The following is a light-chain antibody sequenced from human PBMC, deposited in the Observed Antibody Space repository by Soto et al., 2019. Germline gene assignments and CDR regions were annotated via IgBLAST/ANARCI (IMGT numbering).Light chain of an antibody. J-gene: IGLJ1*01. V-gene: IGLV2-18*02. CDR2: DVS. CDR1: SSDVGSSNG. CDR3: SSYTSSSTYV. Sequence: QSALAQPPSVSGSPGQSVTISCTGTSSDVGSSNGVSWYQQPPGTAPKLMIYDVSNRPSGVPDRFSGSKSGNTASLTISGLQAEHEADYYCSSYTSSSTYVFGTGTKVTV.